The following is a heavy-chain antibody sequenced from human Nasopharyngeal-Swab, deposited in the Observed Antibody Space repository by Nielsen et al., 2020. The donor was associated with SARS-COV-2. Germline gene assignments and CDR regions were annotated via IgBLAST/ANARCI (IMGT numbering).Heavy chain of an antibody. V-gene: IGHV3-74*01. J-gene: IGHJ6*02. CDR2: INSDGITT. CDR1: GFSFRSYW. Sequence: GGSLRLSCAASGFSFRSYWMHWVRQAPGKGLAWVSCINSDGITTRYADSVKGRFTVSRDNAKNTLYLEMNSLRADDTAVYYCARRLVWFGEAHYYYYGMDVWGQGTTVTVSS. D-gene: IGHD3-10*01. CDR3: ARRLVWFGEAHYYYYGMDV.